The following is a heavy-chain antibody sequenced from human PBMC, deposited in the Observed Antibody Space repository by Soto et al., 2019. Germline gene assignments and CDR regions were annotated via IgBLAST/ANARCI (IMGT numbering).Heavy chain of an antibody. Sequence: SETLSLTCTASGGSISSGDYYWSWIRQPPGKGLERIGEVYHTGSTRYNPSLKGRVTISVDKPNNQFSLKLTSMTGADTAFYYCATRPPQIVVTLLPFPSWGQGTPVTVSS. CDR2: VYHTGST. D-gene: IGHD2-15*01. CDR1: GGSISSGDYY. CDR3: ATRPPQIVVTLLPFPS. V-gene: IGHV4-39*07. J-gene: IGHJ5*02.